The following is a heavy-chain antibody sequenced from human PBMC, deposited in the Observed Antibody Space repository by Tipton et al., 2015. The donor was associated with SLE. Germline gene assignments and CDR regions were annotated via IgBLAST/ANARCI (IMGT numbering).Heavy chain of an antibody. J-gene: IGHJ6*02. V-gene: IGHV4-59*08. Sequence: TLSLTCSVSGGSISSNYWIWIRQPPGKGLEWIGYISYGGGTNYNPSLKSRVTMSVDTAKNQFSLKLTSVTAADTAVYYCARGMLTWRGAIVGVDVWGQGTTVTVSS. CDR1: GGSISSNY. CDR2: ISYGGGT. CDR3: ARGMLTWRGAIVGVDV. D-gene: IGHD2-8*01.